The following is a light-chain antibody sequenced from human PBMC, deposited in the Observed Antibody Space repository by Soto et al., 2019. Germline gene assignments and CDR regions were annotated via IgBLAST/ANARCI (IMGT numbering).Light chain of an antibody. V-gene: IGLV6-57*01. CDR2: EDN. CDR3: QSYDATNQV. Sequence: NFMLTQPHSVSESPGKTVIISCTRSSGSIASNYVQWYQQSPGSSPTTVIYEDNQRPSGVPDRFSGSIDSSSNSASLTISRLATEDEADYYCQSYDATNQVFGGGTKLTVL. CDR1: SGSIASNY. J-gene: IGLJ3*02.